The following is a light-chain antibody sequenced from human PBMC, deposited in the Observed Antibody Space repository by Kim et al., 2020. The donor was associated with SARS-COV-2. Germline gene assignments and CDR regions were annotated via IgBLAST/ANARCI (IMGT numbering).Light chain of an antibody. Sequence: KTVTISCTRSSGSIASNYVQWYQQRPGSAPTTVIYEDNQKPSGVPDRFSGSIDSSSNSASLTTSVLKTEDDADYYCQSYDSSNLWVFGGGTQLTVL. CDR1: SGSIASNY. V-gene: IGLV6-57*03. CDR3: QSYDSSNLWV. CDR2: EDN. J-gene: IGLJ3*02.